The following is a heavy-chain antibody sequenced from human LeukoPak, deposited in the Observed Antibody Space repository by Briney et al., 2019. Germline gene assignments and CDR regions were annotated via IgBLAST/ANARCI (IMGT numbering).Heavy chain of an antibody. CDR3: VREIIRLGQDDYFDY. J-gene: IGHJ4*02. CDR1: GFTFSSYS. CDR2: ISSSSSYI. D-gene: IGHD3-3*02. V-gene: IGHV3-21*01. Sequence: PGGPLRLSCAASGFTFSSYSMNWVRQAPGKGLEWVSSISSSSSYIYYADSVKGRFTISRDNAKNSLSLQMNSLRAEDTAVYYCVREIIRLGQDDYFDYWGQGTLVTVSS.